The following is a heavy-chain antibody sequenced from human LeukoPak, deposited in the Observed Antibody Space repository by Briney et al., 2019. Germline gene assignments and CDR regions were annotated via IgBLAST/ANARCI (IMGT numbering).Heavy chain of an antibody. CDR2: ISYDESDK. Sequence: GRSLRLSCAASGFTFSNYAMHWVRQAPGKGLEWVAVISYDESDKYYADSVKGRFTISRDNSKNTLYLQMNSLRPEDTAVYYCAKGVVAATNAAYYGMDVWGQGTTVTVSS. CDR1: GFTFSNYA. D-gene: IGHD2-15*01. V-gene: IGHV3-30*18. J-gene: IGHJ6*02. CDR3: AKGVVAATNAAYYGMDV.